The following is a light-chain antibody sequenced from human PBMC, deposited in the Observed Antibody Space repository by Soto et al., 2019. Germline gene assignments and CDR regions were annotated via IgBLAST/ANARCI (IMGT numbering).Light chain of an antibody. V-gene: IGKV3-11*01. Sequence: EIVLTQSPATLALSPGDRATLSCRASQSISSHLAWYQQKTGQAPRLLVYDASNRATVIPTRFTGSGSGTDCTLAIISLEHEDFAVYYCQQCTNWPPEYTFGQGNRVEIK. J-gene: IGKJ2*01. CDR1: QSISSH. CDR2: DAS. CDR3: QQCTNWPPEYT.